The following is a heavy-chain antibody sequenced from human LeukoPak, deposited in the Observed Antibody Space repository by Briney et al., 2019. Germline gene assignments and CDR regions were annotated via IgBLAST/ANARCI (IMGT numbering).Heavy chain of an antibody. D-gene: IGHD3-22*01. J-gene: IGHJ4*02. CDR3: AREYYYDENAGNY. CDR1: GFTFSSYV. Sequence: QPGGSLRLSCAASGFTFSSYVMSWVRQAPGKGLEWVSGISGSGGNTFYAASVKGRFTISRDNSKNNLYLQMNSLRAEDTALYYCAREYYYDENAGNYWGQGTLVTVSS. CDR2: ISGSGGNT. V-gene: IGHV3-23*01.